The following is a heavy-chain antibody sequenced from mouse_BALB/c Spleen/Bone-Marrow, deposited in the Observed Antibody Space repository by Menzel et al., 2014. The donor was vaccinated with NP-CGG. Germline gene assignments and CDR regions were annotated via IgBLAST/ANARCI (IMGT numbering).Heavy chain of an antibody. CDR3: ARKERNYGNYYWFPY. CDR1: GYTFTDYW. D-gene: IGHD2-1*01. Sequence: QVQLQQSGAELVMPGASVKMSCKASGYTFTDYWIHWVKQRPGQGLEWIGAIDTSDSYASYNQKFKGKATLTVDESSSTAYMQLNSLTSEDSAVYYCARKERNYGNYYWFPYWGQGTLVTVSA. J-gene: IGHJ3*01. CDR2: IDTSDSYA. V-gene: IGHV1-69*01.